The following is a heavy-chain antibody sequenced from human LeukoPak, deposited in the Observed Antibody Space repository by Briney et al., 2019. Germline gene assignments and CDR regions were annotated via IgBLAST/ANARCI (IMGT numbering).Heavy chain of an antibody. V-gene: IGHV3-53*01. Sequence: GGSLRLSCAASGFTVSSSYMNWVRQAPGKGLEWVSLIFSGGGTYYADSVKGRVTISRDNSKNTLYLQMNSLRAEDTAVYSCAKNLLGSGAYSWYFDLWGRGTLVTVSS. CDR2: IFSGGGT. CDR3: AKNLLGSGAYSWYFDL. CDR1: GFTVSSSY. D-gene: IGHD1-26*01. J-gene: IGHJ2*01.